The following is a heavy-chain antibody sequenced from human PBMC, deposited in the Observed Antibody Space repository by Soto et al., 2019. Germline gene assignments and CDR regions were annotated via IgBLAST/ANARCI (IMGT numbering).Heavy chain of an antibody. V-gene: IGHV3-23*01. J-gene: IGHJ4*02. CDR3: AKDRKPYYYDSSVDY. CDR1: GFTFSGYA. Sequence: GGSLRLSCAASGFTFSGYAMSWVRQAPGKGLEWVSAISGSGGSTYYADSVKGRFTISRDNSKNTLYLQMNSLRAEDTAVYYCAKDRKPYYYDSSVDYWGQGTLVTVSS. CDR2: ISGSGGST. D-gene: IGHD3-22*01.